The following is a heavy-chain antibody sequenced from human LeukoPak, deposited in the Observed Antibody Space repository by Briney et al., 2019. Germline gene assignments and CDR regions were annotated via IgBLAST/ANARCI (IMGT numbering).Heavy chain of an antibody. Sequence: PSETLSLTCAVYGGSFSGYYWSWIRQPPGKGLEWIGEINHSGSTNYNPSLKSRVTISVDTSKNQFSLKLSSVTAADTAVYYCARGDYVWGSYRYLYFDYWGQGTLVTVSS. CDR1: GGSFSGYY. D-gene: IGHD3-16*02. CDR3: ARGDYVWGSYRYLYFDY. CDR2: INHSGST. V-gene: IGHV4-34*01. J-gene: IGHJ4*02.